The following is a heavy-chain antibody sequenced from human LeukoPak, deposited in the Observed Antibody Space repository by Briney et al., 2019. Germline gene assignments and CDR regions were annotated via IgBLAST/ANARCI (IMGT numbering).Heavy chain of an antibody. CDR2: INGNSGDT. D-gene: IGHD3-3*01. V-gene: IGHV1-2*02. CDR1: GYTFSDYY. J-gene: IGHJ4*02. Sequence: ASVKVSCKALGYTFSDYYMHWVRQAPGQGLEWMGWINGNSGDTKYAQKFRGRVTMTRDTSISTAYMELSRLRSDDTAIYYCARVQTTGLLEWLYWGQGALVTVSS. CDR3: ARVQTTGLLEWLY.